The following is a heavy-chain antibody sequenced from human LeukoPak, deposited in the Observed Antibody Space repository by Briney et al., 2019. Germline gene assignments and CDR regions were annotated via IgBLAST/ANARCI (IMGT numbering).Heavy chain of an antibody. D-gene: IGHD6-19*01. CDR1: GFTFGTYW. J-gene: IGHJ4*02. CDR3: AGYAQWPKPYCFDY. Sequence: GGSLRLSCAASGFTFGTYWMSWVRQAPGKGLEWVANIKQDGSEKYYVDSLKGRFTISRDNAKNSLYLQMNSLRAEDTAVYYCAGYAQWPKPYCFDYWGQGTLVTVSS. V-gene: IGHV3-7*01. CDR2: IKQDGSEK.